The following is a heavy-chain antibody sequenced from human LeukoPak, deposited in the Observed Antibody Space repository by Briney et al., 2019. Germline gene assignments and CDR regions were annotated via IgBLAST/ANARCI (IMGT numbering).Heavy chain of an antibody. CDR3: AKDSGGSAYYYYGMDV. D-gene: IGHD2-15*01. J-gene: IGHJ6*02. CDR2: ISGSGGST. Sequence: SGGSLRLSCAASGFTFSSYAMSWVRQAPGKGLEWVSAISGSGGSTYYADSVKGRFTISRDNSKNTLYLQMNSLRAEDTAVYYCAKDSGGSAYYYYGMDVWGQGTTVTVSS. CDR1: GFTFSSYA. V-gene: IGHV3-23*01.